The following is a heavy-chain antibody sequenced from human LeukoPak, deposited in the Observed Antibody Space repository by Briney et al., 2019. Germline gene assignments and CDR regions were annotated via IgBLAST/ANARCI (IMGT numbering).Heavy chain of an antibody. CDR2: IYHSGST. D-gene: IGHD3-3*01. CDR1: GGSISSGTYY. CDR3: ATYDFWSGRLV. V-gene: IGHV4-30-2*01. Sequence: PSETLSLTCTVSGGSISSGTYYWSWIRQPPGKGLEWIGYIYHSGSTYYNPSLKSRVTISVDRSKNQFSLKLSSVTAADTAVYYCATYDFWSGRLVWGKGTTVTVSS. J-gene: IGHJ6*04.